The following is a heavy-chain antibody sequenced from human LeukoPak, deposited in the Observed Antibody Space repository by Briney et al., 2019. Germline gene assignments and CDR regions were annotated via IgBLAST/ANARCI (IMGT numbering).Heavy chain of an antibody. V-gene: IGHV3-21*01. Sequence: PGGSLRLSCAASGFTFSSYSMNWVRQAPGKGLELVSSISSSSSYIYYADSVKGRFTISRDNVKNSLYLQMNSLRAEDTAVYYCARVAYSGYDFGFDYWGQGTLVTVSS. CDR1: GFTFSSYS. CDR3: ARVAYSGYDFGFDY. D-gene: IGHD5-12*01. J-gene: IGHJ4*02. CDR2: ISSSSSYI.